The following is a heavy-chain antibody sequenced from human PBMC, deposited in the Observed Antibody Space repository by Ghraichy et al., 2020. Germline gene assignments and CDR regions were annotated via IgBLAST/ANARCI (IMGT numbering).Heavy chain of an antibody. V-gene: IGHV3-23*01. CDR1: GFTFSSYA. CDR3: AKALVNFDY. D-gene: IGHD2-8*02. Sequence: GGSLRLSCAASGFTFSSYAMSWVRQAPGKGLEWVSGISGSGRSTYYADSVKGRFTISRDNSRDTLYLQMNSLRAEDTAIYYCAKALVNFDYWGQGTLVTVSS. CDR2: ISGSGRST. J-gene: IGHJ4*02.